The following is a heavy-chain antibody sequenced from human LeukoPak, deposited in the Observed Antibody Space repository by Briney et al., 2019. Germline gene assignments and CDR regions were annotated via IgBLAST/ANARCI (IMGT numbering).Heavy chain of an antibody. Sequence: SETLSLTCTVSGGSIRSYYWSWIRQPPGKGLEWIGYIYYTGSTDYNPSLKSRVTMFEDKSKNQFSLRLYSVTVADTAVYYCARHFAYSSSSYFDHWGQGSLVTVSS. J-gene: IGHJ4*02. V-gene: IGHV4-59*08. CDR3: ARHFAYSSSSYFDH. D-gene: IGHD6-6*01. CDR2: IYYTGST. CDR1: GGSIRSYY.